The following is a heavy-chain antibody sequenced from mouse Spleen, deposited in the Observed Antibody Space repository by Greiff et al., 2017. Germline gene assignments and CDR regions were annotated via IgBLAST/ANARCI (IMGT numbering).Heavy chain of an antibody. V-gene: IGHV5-15*01. CDR3: ARPYGNYSYWYFDV. Sequence: EVQGVESGGGLVKPGGSLKLSCAASGFTFSDYGMAWVRQAPGKGPEWVAFISNLAYSIYYADTVTGRFTISRENAKNTLYLEMSSLRSEDTAMYYCARPYGNYSYWYFDVWGAGTTVTVSS. CDR1: GFTFSDYG. J-gene: IGHJ1*01. D-gene: IGHD2-10*02. CDR2: ISNLAYSI.